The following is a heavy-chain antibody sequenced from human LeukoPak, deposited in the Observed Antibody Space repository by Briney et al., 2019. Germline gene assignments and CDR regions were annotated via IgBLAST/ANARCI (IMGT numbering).Heavy chain of an antibody. V-gene: IGHV1-18*01. CDR1: GYTFTSYG. CDR2: NSAYNGNT. CDR3: ARGPYYYDSSGYYFGY. J-gene: IGHJ4*02. D-gene: IGHD3-22*01. Sequence: GASVKVSCKASGYTFTSYGISWVRQAPGHGLEWMGWNSAYNGNTNYAQKLQGRVTMTTDTSTSTAYMELRSLRSDDTAVYYCARGPYYYDSSGYYFGYWGQGTLVTVSS.